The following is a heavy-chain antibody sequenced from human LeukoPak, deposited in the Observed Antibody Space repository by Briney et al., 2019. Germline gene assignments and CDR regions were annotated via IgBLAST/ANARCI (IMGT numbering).Heavy chain of an antibody. J-gene: IGHJ4*02. D-gene: IGHD2/OR15-2a*01. CDR1: GFSFSDSV. Sequence: LAGGSLRLSCVASGFSFSDSVIHWVRQAPGKGLEWVAVISHDVKTAYYADSAKGRFTISRDNSRNTVFLQMRNLRVEHTAVYYCVKVVAGNIDYYFDYWGQGILVAVSS. CDR2: ISHDVKTA. V-gene: IGHV3-30*04. CDR3: VKVVAGNIDYYFDY.